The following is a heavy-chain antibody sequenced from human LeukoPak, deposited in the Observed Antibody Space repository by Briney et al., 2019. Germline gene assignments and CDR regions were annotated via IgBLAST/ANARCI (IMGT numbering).Heavy chain of an antibody. CDR3: AKDAHPLAAAGTDY. D-gene: IGHD6-13*01. CDR1: RFTFSSYG. J-gene: IGHJ4*02. V-gene: IGHV3-30*18. Sequence: PGRSLRLSCAASRFTFSSYGMHWVRQAPGKGLEWVAVISYDGSNKYYADSVKGRFTISRDNSKNTLYLQMNSLRAEDTAVYYCAKDAHPLAAAGTDYWGQGTLVTVSS. CDR2: ISYDGSNK.